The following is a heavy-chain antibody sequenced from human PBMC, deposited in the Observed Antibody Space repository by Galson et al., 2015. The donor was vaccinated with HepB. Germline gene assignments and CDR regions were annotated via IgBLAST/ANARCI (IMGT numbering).Heavy chain of an antibody. D-gene: IGHD6-19*01. CDR1: GFTFSSCG. CDR2: IWYEGSNK. V-gene: IGHV3-33*08. Sequence: SLRLSCAASGFTFSSCGMHWVRQAPGTGLEWVAVIWYEGSNKYYADSVKGRFTISRYNSKNTLYLQMNSLRAEDTAVYYCVRDRGSGWVYGMDVWGQGTTVTVSS. J-gene: IGHJ6*02. CDR3: VRDRGSGWVYGMDV.